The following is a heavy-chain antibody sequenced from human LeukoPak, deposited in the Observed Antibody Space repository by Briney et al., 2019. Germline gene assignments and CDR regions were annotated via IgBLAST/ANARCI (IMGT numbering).Heavy chain of an antibody. Sequence: AGGSLRLSCAASGFTFRSYAMSWVRQAPGKGLEWVSAISGSGGSTYYADSVKGRFTISRDNSKNTLYLQMNSLRAEDAAVYYCAKADSQGYVGVVDYWGQGTLVTVSS. D-gene: IGHD5-12*01. CDR2: ISGSGGST. CDR3: AKADSQGYVGVVDY. CDR1: GFTFRSYA. V-gene: IGHV3-23*01. J-gene: IGHJ4*02.